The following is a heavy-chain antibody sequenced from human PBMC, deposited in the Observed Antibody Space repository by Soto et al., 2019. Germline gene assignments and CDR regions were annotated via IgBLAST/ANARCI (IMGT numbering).Heavy chain of an antibody. Sequence: QVQLVQSGAEVKKPGSSVKVSCEASGGTFSIDTISWVRQAPGQGLEWMGGSANSAQKFQGRLTVTADESTSTVYSQWRSLTSEDTAVYYCAREGPPDSAWVDPWGQGTLVSVSS. CDR1: GGTFSIDT. V-gene: IGHV1-69*01. CDR3: AREGPPDSAWVDP. D-gene: IGHD1-26*01. CDR2: SA. J-gene: IGHJ5*02.